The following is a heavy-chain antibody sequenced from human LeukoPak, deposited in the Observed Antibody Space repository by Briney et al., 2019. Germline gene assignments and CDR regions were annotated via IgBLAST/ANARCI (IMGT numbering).Heavy chain of an antibody. V-gene: IGHV1-2*02. CDR3: ARVTTVTIFDY. CDR1: GYTFTGYH. J-gene: IGHJ4*02. Sequence: GASVKVSCRASGYTFTGYHMHWVRQAPGQGLEWMGWINPNSGGTHYAQKFQGRVTMTRDTSISTAYMELSRLRSDDTAVYYCARVTTVTIFDYWGQGTLVTVSS. D-gene: IGHD4-17*01. CDR2: INPNSGGT.